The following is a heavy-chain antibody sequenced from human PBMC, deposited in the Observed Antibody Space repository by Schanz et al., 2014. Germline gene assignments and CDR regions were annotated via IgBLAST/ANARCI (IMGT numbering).Heavy chain of an antibody. CDR3: ARGGYSSGWYDRDIAHLGY. CDR2: IIPVLAIA. V-gene: IGHV1-69*02. Sequence: QVQLVHSGAEVKKPGSSVKVSCTASGGTFSSYTISWIRQAPGQGLEWMGRIIPVLAIADYAQKLQGRVTITADKSTSTASMELSSLRSEDTAVYYCARGGYSSGWYDRDIAHLGYWGQGTLVTVSS. D-gene: IGHD6-19*01. CDR1: GGTFSSYT. J-gene: IGHJ4*02.